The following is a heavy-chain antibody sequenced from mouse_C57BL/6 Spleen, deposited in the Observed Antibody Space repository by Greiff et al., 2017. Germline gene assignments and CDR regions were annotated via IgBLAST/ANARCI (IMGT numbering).Heavy chain of an antibody. V-gene: IGHV1-69*01. CDR1: GYTFTSYW. CDR2: IDPSDSYT. Sequence: QVQLQQPGAELVMPGASVKLSCKASGYTFTSYWMHWVKQRPGQGLEWIGEIDPSDSYTNYNQKFKGKSTLTVDKSSSTAYMQLSSLTSEDSAVDYCARGGGRGYWYFDVWGTGTTVTVSS. CDR3: ARGGGRGYWYFDV. J-gene: IGHJ1*03.